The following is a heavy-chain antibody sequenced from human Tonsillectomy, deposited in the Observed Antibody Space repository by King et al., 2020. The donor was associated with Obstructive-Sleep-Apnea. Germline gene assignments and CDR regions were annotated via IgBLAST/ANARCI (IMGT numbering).Heavy chain of an antibody. Sequence: VQLVESGGGLVQPGGSLRLSCAASGFTFSSYSMNWVRQAPGKGLEWISYISSSSSTIYYAESVKGRFTISRDTAKNSLHLQMNSRRAEDTAVYYCANGMGAAGLGDAFDIWGQGTMVTAS. V-gene: IGHV3-48*04. CDR2: ISSSSSTI. D-gene: IGHD6-13*01. CDR1: GFTFSSYS. J-gene: IGHJ3*02. CDR3: ANGMGAAGLGDAFDI.